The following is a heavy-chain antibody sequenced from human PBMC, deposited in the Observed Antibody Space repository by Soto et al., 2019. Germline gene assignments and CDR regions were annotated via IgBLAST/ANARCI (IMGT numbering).Heavy chain of an antibody. J-gene: IGHJ4*02. CDR3: ASDGGAQYFDF. CDR1: GGTFSSHG. V-gene: IGHV1-69*06. Sequence: QVQLVQSGTVVQRRGSSVKVSCQASGGTFSSHGMAWVRQAPGQGLAWMGGILPTFGTPTYAPKFQGRVTITEDTSTNTAYMELCSLSSGETGVYYCASDGGAQYFDFCGQGTLITVSS. CDR2: ILPTFGTP. D-gene: IGHD3-16*01.